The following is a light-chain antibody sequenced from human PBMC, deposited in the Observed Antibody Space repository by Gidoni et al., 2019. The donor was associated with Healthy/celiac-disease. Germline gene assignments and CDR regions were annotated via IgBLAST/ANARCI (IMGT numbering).Light chain of an antibody. Sequence: SVLTQPPSVSAAPGQKVTISCSGISSNIGNNYVSWYQQLPGTAPKLLIYDNNKRPSGIPDRFSGSKSGTSATLGITGLQTGDEADYYCGTWDSSLSVGVFGGGTKLTVL. J-gene: IGLJ3*02. CDR2: DNN. CDR1: SSNIGNNY. CDR3: GTWDSSLSVGV. V-gene: IGLV1-51*01.